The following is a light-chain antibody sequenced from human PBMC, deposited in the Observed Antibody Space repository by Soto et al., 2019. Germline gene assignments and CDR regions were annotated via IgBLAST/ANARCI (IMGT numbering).Light chain of an antibody. CDR2: AAS. CDR3: QQSYSTPPWT. V-gene: IGKV1-39*01. CDR1: QSISSY. J-gene: IGKJ1*01. Sequence: DIQMTQSPSSLAASVGDRVTITCRASQSISSYLNWYQQKPGKAPKLLIYAASSLQSGVPSRFSGIGSGTDFTLNISSLQPEDFATYYCQQSYSTPPWTFGQGTKVEIK.